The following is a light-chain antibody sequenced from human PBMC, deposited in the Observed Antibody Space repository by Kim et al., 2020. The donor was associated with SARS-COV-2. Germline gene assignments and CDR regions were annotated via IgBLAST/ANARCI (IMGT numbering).Light chain of an antibody. J-gene: IGKJ4*01. CDR2: DTS. CDR3: QQYYSWPLT. V-gene: IGKV3-15*01. Sequence: VSPGERATRSCRASQSFTSKLAWFQQKPGRAPRLLIYDTSTRATGIPARFSGSGSGTEFTLTISSLQSEDFAVYYCQQYYSWPLTFGGGTKVDIK. CDR1: QSFTSK.